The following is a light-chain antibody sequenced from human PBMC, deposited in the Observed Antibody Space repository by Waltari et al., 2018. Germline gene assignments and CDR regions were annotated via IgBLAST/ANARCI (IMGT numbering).Light chain of an antibody. CDR3: NSYTSSTTYV. CDR1: SSDVGSYNR. Sequence: QSALTQPPSVSGSPGQSVTISCTGTSSDVGSYNRFSWYQQPPGTAPKLMIYEVSNRTSGVPDRLSGSKSGNTASLTISGLQAEDEADYYCNSYTSSTTYVFGTGTKVTVL. CDR2: EVS. V-gene: IGLV2-18*02. J-gene: IGLJ1*01.